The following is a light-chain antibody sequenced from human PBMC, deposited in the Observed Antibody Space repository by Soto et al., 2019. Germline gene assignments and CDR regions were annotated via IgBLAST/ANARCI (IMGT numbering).Light chain of an antibody. Sequence: DKLMSQSPATLSVSPGERVTLSCRASQNIHNHMSWFLQKPGQTPRLLIYDAIIRAPDVPARFSGSWSGTEFTLTINSLQSEDFEVYYYQQYDACPLTFGGGTKVDIK. CDR2: DAI. CDR3: QQYDACPLT. V-gene: IGKV3-15*01. J-gene: IGKJ4*01. CDR1: QNIHNH.